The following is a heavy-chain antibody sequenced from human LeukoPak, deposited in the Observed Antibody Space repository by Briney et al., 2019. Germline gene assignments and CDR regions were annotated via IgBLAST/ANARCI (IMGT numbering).Heavy chain of an antibody. Sequence: SETLSLTCTVSRGCLSSYYWSWIRQPPGKGLEWIGNIYYSGSTNYNPSLKSRVTISVDTSKNQFSLRLNSVTAADTAVYYCARPYSSGWRGAFDIWGQGTMVTVSS. CDR1: RGCLSSYY. J-gene: IGHJ3*02. D-gene: IGHD6-25*01. CDR3: ARPYSSGWRGAFDI. CDR2: IYYSGST. V-gene: IGHV4-59*01.